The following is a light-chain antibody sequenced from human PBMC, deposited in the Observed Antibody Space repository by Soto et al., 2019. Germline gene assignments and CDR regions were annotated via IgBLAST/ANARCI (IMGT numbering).Light chain of an antibody. CDR3: QQYNDSSWP. CDR2: TAS. V-gene: IGKV1-5*03. CDR1: QSIGLW. Sequence: IQMTQSPSTLSASVGDRGAITCRASQSIGLWVAWYQQKPGKAPRFLIYTASSLESGVPSRFSGSGSGTEFTLTIRSLQPDDFATYYCQQYNDSSWPFGQGTEVEFK. J-gene: IGKJ1*01.